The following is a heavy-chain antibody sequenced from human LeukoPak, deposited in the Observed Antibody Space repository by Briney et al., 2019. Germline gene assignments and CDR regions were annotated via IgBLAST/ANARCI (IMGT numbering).Heavy chain of an antibody. D-gene: IGHD3-16*01. CDR3: VREEEGGTFDY. J-gene: IGHJ4*02. CDR2: IYPSAGST. CDR1: GYTFTSYL. V-gene: IGHV1-46*01. Sequence: ASLKVSCKASGYTFTSYLIHWVRQAPGQRLQWMGIIYPSAGSTSYTQKFQGRVTMTRDTSTSTVYMELSSLRSEDTAVYYCVREEEGGTFDYWGQGTLVTVSS.